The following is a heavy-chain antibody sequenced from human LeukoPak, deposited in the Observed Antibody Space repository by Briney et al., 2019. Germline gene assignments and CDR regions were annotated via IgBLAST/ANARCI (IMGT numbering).Heavy chain of an antibody. CDR1: GASITNYY. Sequence: SGTLSLTCTVSGASITNYYWSWIRQPAGKGLEWIGRMYTSGSTNYNPSLKSRVTMSVDTSKNQFSLKVNSVTAADTAVYYCARAGDFARNQRTYYMDVWGKGTTVTVSS. V-gene: IGHV4-4*07. CDR2: MYTSGST. D-gene: IGHD1-1*01. CDR3: ARAGDFARNQRTYYMDV. J-gene: IGHJ6*03.